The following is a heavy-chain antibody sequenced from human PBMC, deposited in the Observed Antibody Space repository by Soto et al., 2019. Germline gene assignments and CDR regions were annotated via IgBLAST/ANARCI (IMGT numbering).Heavy chain of an antibody. D-gene: IGHD3-9*01. CDR3: ARGNYDILTGYPPFDY. V-gene: IGHV1-18*01. Sequence: ASVKVSCKASGYTFTSYGISWVRQAPGQGLEWMGWISAYNGNTNYAQKLQGRVTMTTDTSTNTAYMELRSLRSDDTAVYYCARGNYDILTGYPPFDYWGQGTLVTVSS. CDR1: GYTFTSYG. CDR2: ISAYNGNT. J-gene: IGHJ4*02.